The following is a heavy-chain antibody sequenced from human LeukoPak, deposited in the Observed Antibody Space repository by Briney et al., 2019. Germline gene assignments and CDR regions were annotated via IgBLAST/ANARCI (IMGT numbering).Heavy chain of an antibody. CDR1: GFTFSDYY. J-gene: IGHJ6*03. Sequence: AGSLRLSCAASGFTFSDYYMSWIRQAPGKGLEWVSYISSSGSTIYYADSVKGRFTSSRDNAKNSLYLQMNSLRAEDTAVYYCARGGYCSGGSSVTRDYYYMDVWGKGTTVTVSS. CDR2: ISSSGSTI. D-gene: IGHD2-15*01. V-gene: IGHV3-11*04. CDR3: ARGGYCSGGSSVTRDYYYMDV.